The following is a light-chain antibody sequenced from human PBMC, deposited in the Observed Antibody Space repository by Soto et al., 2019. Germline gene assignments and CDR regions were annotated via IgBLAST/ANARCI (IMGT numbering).Light chain of an antibody. Sequence: QSVLTQPPSVSGAPGQRVTISCTGSSSNLGAGYDAHWFQFLPGTAPKLLIYGNTNRPSGVPDRFSGSKSATSASLAITGLQSEDEADYYCAAWDDSLNGYVFATGTKVTVL. V-gene: IGLV1-40*01. J-gene: IGLJ1*01. CDR2: GNT. CDR1: SSNLGAGYD. CDR3: AAWDDSLNGYV.